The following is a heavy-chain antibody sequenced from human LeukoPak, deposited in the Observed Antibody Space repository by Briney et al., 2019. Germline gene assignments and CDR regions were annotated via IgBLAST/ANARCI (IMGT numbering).Heavy chain of an antibody. V-gene: IGHV4-59*08. D-gene: IGHD6-19*01. CDR3: ARHFESQGLLNYYYYYGMDV. CDR2: IYYSGST. J-gene: IGHJ6*02. Sequence: SETLSLTCTVSGGSISSYYWSWIRQPPGKGLEWIGYIYYSGSTNYNPSLKSRVTISVDTSKNQFSLKLSSVTAADTAVYYCARHFESQGLLNYYYYYGMDVWGQGTTVTVSS. CDR1: GGSISSYY.